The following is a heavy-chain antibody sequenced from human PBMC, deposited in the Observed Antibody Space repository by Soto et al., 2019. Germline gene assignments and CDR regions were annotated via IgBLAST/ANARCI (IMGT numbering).Heavy chain of an antibody. D-gene: IGHD2-2*02. CDR1: GFIFSSYA. V-gene: IGHV3-30*04. CDR3: ARGCSSNDCYTNYFYYYAMDV. Sequence: QVQLVESGGGVVQPESSLRLSCAASGFIFSSYAMHWARQAPGKGLEWVAFISYDGRKNHYADSVKGRFTISRDNSNNTVYLQMNSLRAEDTAVYYCARGCSSNDCYTNYFYYYAMDVWGHGATVTVSS. J-gene: IGHJ6*02. CDR2: ISYDGRKN.